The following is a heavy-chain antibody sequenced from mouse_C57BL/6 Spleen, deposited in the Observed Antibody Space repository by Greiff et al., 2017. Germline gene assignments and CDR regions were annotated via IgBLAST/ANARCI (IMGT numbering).Heavy chain of an antibody. Sequence: VQLQQSGAELVKPGASVKISCKASGYAFSSYWMNWVKQRPGKGLEWIGQIYPGDGATNYNGKFKGKATLTADKSSSTAYMQLSSLTSEASAVYFCARGDALYAMDYWGQGTSVTVSS. J-gene: IGHJ4*01. D-gene: IGHD3-3*01. CDR1: GYAFSSYW. CDR3: ARGDALYAMDY. V-gene: IGHV1-80*01. CDR2: IYPGDGAT.